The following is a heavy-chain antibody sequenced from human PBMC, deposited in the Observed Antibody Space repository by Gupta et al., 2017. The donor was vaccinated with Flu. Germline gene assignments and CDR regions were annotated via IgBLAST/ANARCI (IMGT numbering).Heavy chain of an antibody. CDR3: ARDWGVVVAATGYFDY. J-gene: IGHJ4*02. CDR1: GFTFSSYG. V-gene: IGHV3-33*01. Sequence: QVQLVESGGGVVQPGRSLRLSCGASGFTFSSYGMPWVRQAPGKGLEWVAVIWYDGSNKYYADSVKGRFTISRDNSKNTLYLQMNSLRAEDTAVYYCARDWGVVVAATGYFDYWGQGTLVTVSS. D-gene: IGHD2-15*01. CDR2: IWYDGSNK.